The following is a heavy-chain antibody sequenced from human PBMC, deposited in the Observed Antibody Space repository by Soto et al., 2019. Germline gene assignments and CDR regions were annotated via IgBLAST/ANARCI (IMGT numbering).Heavy chain of an antibody. CDR2: IKSKADGETT. J-gene: IGHJ4*01. CDR1: GFTFSNAW. Sequence: EVQLVESGGGLMKPGGSLRLSCAASGFTFSNAWMNWVRQAPGKGLEWVGRIKSKADGETTDYAAPVKGRFSISRDDSESTLYLEMISLRSEDTAVYYCTTLLRFDSSGYHYPPRDYWGHGTLVTVSS. D-gene: IGHD3-22*01. CDR3: TTLLRFDSSGYHYPPRDY. V-gene: IGHV3-15*07.